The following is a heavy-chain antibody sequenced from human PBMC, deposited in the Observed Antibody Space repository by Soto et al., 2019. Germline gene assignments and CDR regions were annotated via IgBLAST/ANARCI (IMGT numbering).Heavy chain of an antibody. V-gene: IGHV3-23*01. CDR3: AKDHGMDV. Sequence: GGSLRLSCVASGFTFSDYAMAWVRQSPGKGLEWVSSISGSGGSTYYADSVKGRFTISRDNSKNTVFLQMNSLRAEDTAVYYCAKDHGMDVWGQGATVTVS. CDR2: ISGSGGST. CDR1: GFTFSDYA. J-gene: IGHJ6*02.